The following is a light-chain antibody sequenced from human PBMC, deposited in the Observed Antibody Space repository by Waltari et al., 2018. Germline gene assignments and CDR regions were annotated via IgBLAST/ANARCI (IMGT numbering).Light chain of an antibody. Sequence: DIQLTQSPSFLSASVGDRVTITCRASQAISTYLAWYQQKPGKAPEVLISAASALQSGVPSRFSGSGSGTEFTLTISSLQPEDFATYYCQQLNSYPLTFGGGTKVQTK. CDR2: AAS. V-gene: IGKV1-9*01. CDR3: QQLNSYPLT. J-gene: IGKJ4*01. CDR1: QAISTY.